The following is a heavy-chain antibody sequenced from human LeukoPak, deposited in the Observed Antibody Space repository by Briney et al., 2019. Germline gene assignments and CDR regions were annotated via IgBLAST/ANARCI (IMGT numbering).Heavy chain of an antibody. V-gene: IGHV4-59*08. CDR3: ARRSPSGSYPFDY. J-gene: IGHJ4*02. D-gene: IGHD3-10*01. CDR2: IYYSGST. Sequence: PSETLSLTCTVSGGSISSYYWSWIRQPPGKGLEWIGYIYYSGSTNYNPSLKSRVTISVDTSKNQFSLKLSSVTAADTAVYYCARRSPSGSYPFDYWGQGTLVTVSS. CDR1: GGSISSYY.